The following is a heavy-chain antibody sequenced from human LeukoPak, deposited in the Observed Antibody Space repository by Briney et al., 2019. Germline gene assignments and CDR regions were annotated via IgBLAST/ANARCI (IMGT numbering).Heavy chain of an antibody. CDR1: GFTVSSNY. J-gene: IGHJ4*02. Sequence: HSGGSLRLSCAASGFTVSSNYMSWVRQAPGKGLEWVSVIYSGGSTYYADSVKGRFTISRDNSKNTLYLQMNSLRAEDTAVYYCATGSVRHSASWYSQEGDYWGQGTLVTVSS. CDR2: IYSGGST. V-gene: IGHV3-53*01. D-gene: IGHD6-13*01. CDR3: ATGSVRHSASWYSQEGDY.